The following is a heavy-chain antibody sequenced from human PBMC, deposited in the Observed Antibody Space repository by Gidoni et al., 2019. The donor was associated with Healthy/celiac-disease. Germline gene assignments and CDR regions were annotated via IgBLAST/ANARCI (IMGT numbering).Heavy chain of an antibody. Sequence: QLQLQESGPGLVKPSATLSLTCTVSGGSISSSSYDWGWFRQPPGKGLEWIGSIYYSGSTYYNPSLKSRVTISVDTSKNQFSLKLSSVTAADTAVYYCASVSSGSYFRIFDYWGQGTLVTVSS. V-gene: IGHV4-39*07. CDR3: ASVSSGSYFRIFDY. CDR1: GGSISSSSYD. CDR2: IYYSGST. D-gene: IGHD1-26*01. J-gene: IGHJ4*02.